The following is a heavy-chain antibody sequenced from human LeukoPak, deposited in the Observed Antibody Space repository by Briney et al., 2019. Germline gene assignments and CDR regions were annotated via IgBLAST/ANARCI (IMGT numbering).Heavy chain of an antibody. V-gene: IGHV4-59*01. CDR2: IYYSGST. Sequence: SETLSLTCTVSGGSISSYYWSWIRQPPGKGLEWIGYIYYSGSTNYNPSLKSRVTISVDTSKNQFSLKLSSVAAADTAVYYCARVHYGIVGAFDYWGQGTLVTVSS. CDR3: ARVHYGIVGAFDY. J-gene: IGHJ4*02. D-gene: IGHD1-26*01. CDR1: GGSISSYY.